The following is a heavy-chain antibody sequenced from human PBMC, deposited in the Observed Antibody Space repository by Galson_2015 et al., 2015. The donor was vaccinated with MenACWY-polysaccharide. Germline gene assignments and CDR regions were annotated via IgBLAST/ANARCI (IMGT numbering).Heavy chain of an antibody. J-gene: IGHJ4*02. CDR3: AREDSGGYYQLDY. V-gene: IGHV3-21*01. Sequence: SLRLSCAASGFTFSSYSMNWVRQAPGKGLEWVSSISSSGSYIYYADSAKGRFTISRDNAKNSLYLQMNSLRAEDTAVYYCAREDSGGYYQLDYWGQGTLVTVSS. CDR2: ISSSGSYI. D-gene: IGHD3-22*01. CDR1: GFTFSSYS.